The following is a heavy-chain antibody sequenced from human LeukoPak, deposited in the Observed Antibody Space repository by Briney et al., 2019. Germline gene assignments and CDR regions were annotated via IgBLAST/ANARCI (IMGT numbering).Heavy chain of an antibody. D-gene: IGHD4-17*01. CDR2: IYYSGST. V-gene: IGHV4-39*07. CDR3: ARDGYGDYGFDY. Sequence: SETLSLTCTVSGGSISSSSYYWGWIRQPPGKGLEWIGSIYYSGSTYYNPSLKSRVTISVDTSKNQFSLKLSSVTAADTAVYYCARDGYGDYGFDYWGQGTLVTVSS. J-gene: IGHJ4*02. CDR1: GGSISSSSYY.